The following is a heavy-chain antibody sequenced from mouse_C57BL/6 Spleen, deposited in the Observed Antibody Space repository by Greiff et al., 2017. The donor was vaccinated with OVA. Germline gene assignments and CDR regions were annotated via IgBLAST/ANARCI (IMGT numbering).Heavy chain of an antibody. D-gene: IGHD2-1*01. CDR2: INPSSGYT. CDR1: GYTFTSYW. Sequence: VQLQQSGAELAKPGASVKLSCKASGYTFTSYWMHWVKQRPGQGLEWIGYINPSSGYTKYNQKFKDTATLTADKSSSTAYMQLSSLTYEDSAVYYCAREGIYYGNLEDYWGKGTSVTVSS. CDR3: AREGIYYGNLEDY. J-gene: IGHJ4*01. V-gene: IGHV1-7*01.